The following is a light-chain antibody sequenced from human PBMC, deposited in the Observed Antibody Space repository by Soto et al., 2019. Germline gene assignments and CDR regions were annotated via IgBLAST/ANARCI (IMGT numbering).Light chain of an antibody. CDR2: GVS. CDR1: QSVSSN. Sequence: EIVMTQSPATLSVSPGERATLSCRASQSVSSNLAWYQQKPGQAPRLLIYGVSTRATGIPARFSGSGSGTEFTLTFSSLQSEDFAVYYCQHYNNWPFTFGPGTKVDIK. J-gene: IGKJ3*01. V-gene: IGKV3-15*01. CDR3: QHYNNWPFT.